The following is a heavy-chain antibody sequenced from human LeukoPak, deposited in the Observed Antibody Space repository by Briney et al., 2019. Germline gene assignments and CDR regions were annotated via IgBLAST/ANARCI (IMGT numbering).Heavy chain of an antibody. CDR3: ARAQTHCSSTSCYWYYFDY. Sequence: PSETLSLTCAVYGGSFSGYYWSWIRQPPGKGLEWIGEINHSGSTDYNPSLKTRVTISVDPSTNQFSLRLSSVTAADTVAYYCARAQTHCSSTSCYWYYFDYWAQGTLVTVSS. CDR2: INHSGST. J-gene: IGHJ4*02. CDR1: GGSFSGYY. D-gene: IGHD2-2*01. V-gene: IGHV4-34*01.